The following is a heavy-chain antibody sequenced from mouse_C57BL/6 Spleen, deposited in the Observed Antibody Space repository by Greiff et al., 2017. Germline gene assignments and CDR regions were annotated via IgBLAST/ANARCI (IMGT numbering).Heavy chain of an antibody. CDR1: GYTFTTYP. CDR3: ARSYYGYGGAMDY. J-gene: IGHJ4*01. Sequence: QVHVKQSGAELVKPGASVKMSCKASGYTFTTYPIEWMKQNHGKSLEWIGNFHPYNDDTKYNEKFKGKATLTVEKSSSTVYLELSRLTSDDSAVYYCARSYYGYGGAMDYWGQGTSVTVSS. V-gene: IGHV1-47*01. D-gene: IGHD2-2*01. CDR2: FHPYNDDT.